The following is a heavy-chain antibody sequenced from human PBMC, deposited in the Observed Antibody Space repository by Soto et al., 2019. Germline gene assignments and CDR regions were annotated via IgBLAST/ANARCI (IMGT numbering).Heavy chain of an antibody. Sequence: EVQLVQSGGGLVQPGGSLRLSCAASGFIFSSYVMSWVRQAPGKGLEWVANIRQDGSEEYFVDSVKGRFTISRDNAKNSFYLQMNSLRAEDTAVYKCARWNYGMDVWGQGTTVTVS. CDR1: GFIFSSYV. V-gene: IGHV3-7*03. J-gene: IGHJ6*02. CDR2: IRQDGSEE. CDR3: ARWNYGMDV.